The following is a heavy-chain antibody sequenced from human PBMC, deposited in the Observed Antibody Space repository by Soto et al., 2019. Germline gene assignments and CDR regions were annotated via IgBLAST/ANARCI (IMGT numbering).Heavy chain of an antibody. CDR3: TRDYDFDS. D-gene: IGHD3-16*01. V-gene: IGHV3-15*01. CDR1: GFIFSNAL. CDR2: IKSKADRGTT. J-gene: IGHJ4*02. Sequence: EVQLVESGGGLVKPGGSLRLSCTVSGFIFSNALMSWVRQAPGKGLEWVGRIKSKADRGTTDYAGPVKGRFIISRNDSKDTLYLQMNGLKTEDTAVYYCTRDYDFDSWGQGTLVTVSS.